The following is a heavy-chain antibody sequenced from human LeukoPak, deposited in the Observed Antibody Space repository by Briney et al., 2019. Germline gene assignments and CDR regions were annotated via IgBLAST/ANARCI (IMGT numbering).Heavy chain of an antibody. CDR1: GGSISSSSYY. V-gene: IGHV4-39*07. CDR2: IYYSGST. Sequence: SETLSLTCTVSGGSISSSSYYWGWIRQPPGKGLEWIGSIYYSGSTYYNPSLKSRVTISVDTSKNQFSLKLSSVTAADTAVYYCARGFYSIPLYYYYYMDVWGKGTTVTVSS. D-gene: IGHD4-11*01. CDR3: ARGFYSIPLYYYYYMDV. J-gene: IGHJ6*03.